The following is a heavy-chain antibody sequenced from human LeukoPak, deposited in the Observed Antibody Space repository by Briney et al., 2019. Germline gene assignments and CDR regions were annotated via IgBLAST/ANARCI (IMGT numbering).Heavy chain of an antibody. V-gene: IGHV3-21*01. D-gene: IGHD1-26*01. CDR3: ASGRVVGATTSTY. J-gene: IGHJ4*02. CDR1: GFTFSSYS. Sequence: GGSLRLSCAASGFTFSSYSMNWVRQAPGKGLEWVSSISSSSSYIYYADSVKGRFTISRDNAKNSLYLQMNSLRAEDTAVYYCASGRVVGATTSTYWGQGTLVTVSS. CDR2: ISSSSSYI.